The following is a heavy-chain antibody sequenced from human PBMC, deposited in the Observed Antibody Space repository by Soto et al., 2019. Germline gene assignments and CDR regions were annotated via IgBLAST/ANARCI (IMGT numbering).Heavy chain of an antibody. CDR2: IYNSGST. D-gene: IGHD1-26*01. J-gene: IGHJ4*02. CDR3: AREGVPVGFDY. V-gene: IGHV4-59*01. CDR1: GASSSSSY. Sequence: SETLSLTCTVSGASSSSSYLSWIRRPPGKGLEWIGYIYNSGSTKYNPSLKSRVTISVDTSKNQFSVKLSAVTAADTAVYYCAREGVPVGFDYWGQGTLVTVSS.